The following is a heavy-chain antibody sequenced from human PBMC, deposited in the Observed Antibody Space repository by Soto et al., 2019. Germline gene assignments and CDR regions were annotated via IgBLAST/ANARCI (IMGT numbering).Heavy chain of an antibody. CDR2: FDPEDGET. CDR3: ATGLGRGGRGSYYYYYMDV. J-gene: IGHJ6*03. D-gene: IGHD1-26*01. Sequence: ASVKVSCKVSGYTLTELSMHWVRQAPGKGLEWMGGFDPEDGETIYAQKFQGRVTMTEDTSTDTAYMELSSLRSEDTAVYYCATGLGRGGRGSYYYYYMDVWGKGTTVTVSS. V-gene: IGHV1-24*01. CDR1: GYTLTELS.